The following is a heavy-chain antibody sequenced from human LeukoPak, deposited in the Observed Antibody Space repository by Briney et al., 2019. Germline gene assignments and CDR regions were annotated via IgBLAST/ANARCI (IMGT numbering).Heavy chain of an antibody. Sequence: GGSLRLSCAASGFSVTRNYVSWVRQAPGKGLEWVSLMYSGGGTSYADSVKGRFTISRDTSKNTLYLQMSSLRAEDTALYYCARYDNGKDYFDYWGQGTLVTVSP. CDR3: ARYDNGKDYFDY. CDR1: GFSVTRNY. J-gene: IGHJ4*02. CDR2: MYSGGGT. V-gene: IGHV3-53*01. D-gene: IGHD1-1*01.